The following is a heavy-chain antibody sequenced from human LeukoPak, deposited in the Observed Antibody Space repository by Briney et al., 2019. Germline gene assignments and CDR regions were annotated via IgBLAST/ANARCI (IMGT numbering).Heavy chain of an antibody. V-gene: IGHV4-34*01. CDR3: ARGILYDYVWGSYRSPRLDY. Sequence: SETLSLTCAVYGGSFSGYYWSWIRQPPGKGLEWIGEINHSGSTNYNPSLKSRVTISVDTSKNQFSLKLSSVTAADTAVYYCARGILYDYVWGSYRSPRLDYWGQGTLVTVSS. CDR1: GGSFSGYY. J-gene: IGHJ4*02. CDR2: INHSGST. D-gene: IGHD3-16*02.